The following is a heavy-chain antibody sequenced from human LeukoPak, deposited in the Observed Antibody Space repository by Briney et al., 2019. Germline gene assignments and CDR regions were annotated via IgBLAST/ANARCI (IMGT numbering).Heavy chain of an antibody. Sequence: ASVKVSCKVSGYTFTDYYMHWVQQAPGKGLEWMGLVDPEDGETIYAEKFQGRVTITADTSTGTAYMQLSSLRSEDTAVYYCAIVVPAVFSWGRGTLVTVSS. CDR1: GYTFTDYY. CDR2: VDPEDGET. D-gene: IGHD2-2*01. CDR3: AIVVPAVFS. V-gene: IGHV1-69-2*01. J-gene: IGHJ4*02.